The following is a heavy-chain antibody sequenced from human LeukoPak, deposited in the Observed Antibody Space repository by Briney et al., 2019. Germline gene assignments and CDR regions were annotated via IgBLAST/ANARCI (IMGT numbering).Heavy chain of an antibody. CDR1: GGTFSSYA. CDR2: IIPIFGTA. CDR3: AITPKGTAMVTGYFQH. D-gene: IGHD5-18*01. Sequence: SVKVSCKASGGTFSSYAISWVRRAPGQGLEWMGRIIPIFGTANYAQKFQGRVTITTDESTSTAYMELSSLRSEDTAVYYCAITPKGTAMVTGYFQHWGQGTLVTVSS. J-gene: IGHJ1*01. V-gene: IGHV1-69*05.